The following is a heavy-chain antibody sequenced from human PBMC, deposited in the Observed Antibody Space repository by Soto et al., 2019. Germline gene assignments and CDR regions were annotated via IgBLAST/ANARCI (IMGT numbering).Heavy chain of an antibody. CDR3: AKSTLEYSSSPPYYYYYYGMDV. CDR2: ISYDGSNK. Sequence: GGSLRLSCAASGFTFSSYGMHWVRQAPGKGLEWVAVISYDGSNKYYADSVKGRFTISRDNSKNTLYLQMNSLRVEDTAVYYCAKSTLEYSSSPPYYYYYYGMDVWGQGTTVTVSS. J-gene: IGHJ6*02. CDR1: GFTFSSYG. D-gene: IGHD6-6*01. V-gene: IGHV3-30*18.